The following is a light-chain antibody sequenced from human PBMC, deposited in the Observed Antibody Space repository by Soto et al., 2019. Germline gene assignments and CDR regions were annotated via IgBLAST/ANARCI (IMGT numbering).Light chain of an antibody. CDR2: KAS. CDR1: QSISSW. J-gene: IGKJ3*01. Sequence: DIKMTQSPSTLSASVGDRVTITCRASQSISSWLAWYQQKPGKAPKLLIYKASSLESGVPSRFSGSGSGTEFTLTISSRQPDYFATYYCQQYNSYSRTFGPGTKVDIK. V-gene: IGKV1-5*03. CDR3: QQYNSYSRT.